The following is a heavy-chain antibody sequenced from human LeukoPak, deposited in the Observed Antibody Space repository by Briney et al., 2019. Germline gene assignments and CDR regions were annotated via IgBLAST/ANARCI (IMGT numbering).Heavy chain of an antibody. CDR2: IRYDGSDK. J-gene: IGHJ4*02. Sequence: PGGSLRLSCAASGFTFSTYGMHWVRQAPGKGLEWVAFIRYDGSDKYYADSVKGRFTISRDNSENTLYLQLNSLRAEDTAVYHCAKDLWGYHTPGDYWGQGTLVTVSS. CDR3: AKDLWGYHTPGDY. CDR1: GFTFSTYG. V-gene: IGHV3-30*02. D-gene: IGHD3-16*01.